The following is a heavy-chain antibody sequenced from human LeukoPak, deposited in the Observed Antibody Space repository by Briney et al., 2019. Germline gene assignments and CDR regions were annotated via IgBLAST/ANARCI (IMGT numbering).Heavy chain of an antibody. CDR1: GFTFSSYA. CDR2: ISYDGSNK. CDR3: AREGQLAPSDYYYYGMDV. Sequence: GGSPRLSCAASGFTFSSYAMHWVRQAPGKGLEWVAVISYDGSNKYYADSVKGRFTISRDNSKNTLYLQMNSLRAEDTAVYYCAREGQLAPSDYYYYGMDVWGQGTPVTVSS. D-gene: IGHD6-6*01. V-gene: IGHV3-30-3*01. J-gene: IGHJ6*02.